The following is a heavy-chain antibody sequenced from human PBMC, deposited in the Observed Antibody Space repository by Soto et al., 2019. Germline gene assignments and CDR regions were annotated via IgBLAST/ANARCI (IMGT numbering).Heavy chain of an antibody. J-gene: IGHJ6*03. D-gene: IGHD6-13*01. CDR2: IIPILGIA. CDR1: GGTFSSYT. Sequence: SVKVSCKASGGTFSSYTISWVRQAPGQGLEWMGRIIPILGIANYAQKFQGRVTITADKSTSTAYMELSSLRSEDPAVYYCARDTPLNSSSWSPNYYYYYMDVWGKGPTVTVSS. CDR3: ARDTPLNSSSWSPNYYYYYMDV. V-gene: IGHV1-69*04.